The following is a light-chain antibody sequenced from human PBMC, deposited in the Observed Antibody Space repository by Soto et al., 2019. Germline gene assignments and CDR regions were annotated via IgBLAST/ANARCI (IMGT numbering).Light chain of an antibody. J-gene: IGLJ2*01. V-gene: IGLV2-23*02. Sequence: QSVLTQPASLSGSPGQSITISCTGTSSDIGAYDYVSWYQQRPGKAPKLMIFEVTKRPSGVSSRFSASKSGNTASLTISGVQAEDEADYYCCSYAGTTTWVFGGGTKLTVL. CDR2: EVT. CDR1: SSDIGAYDY. CDR3: CSYAGTTTWV.